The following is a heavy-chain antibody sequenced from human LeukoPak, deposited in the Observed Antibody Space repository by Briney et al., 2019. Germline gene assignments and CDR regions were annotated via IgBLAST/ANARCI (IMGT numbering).Heavy chain of an antibody. V-gene: IGHV3-30*04. CDR2: ISYDGSNK. D-gene: IGHD1-14*01. J-gene: IGHJ4*02. CDR3: ARAETWTTPSDY. CDR1: GFTFSSYV. Sequence: PGRSLRLSCAASGFTFSSYVMQWVRQAPGKGLEWVAVISYDGSNKYYADSVKGRFTISRDNSKNTLYLQMNSLRAEDTAVYYCARAETWTTPSDYCGQGTLVTVSS.